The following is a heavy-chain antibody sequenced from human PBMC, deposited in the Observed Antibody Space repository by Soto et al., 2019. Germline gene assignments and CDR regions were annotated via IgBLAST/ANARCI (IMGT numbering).Heavy chain of an antibody. J-gene: IGHJ3*02. Sequence: QITLKESGPTLVKPTQTLTLTCTFSGFAFTTSGMGVGWIRQPPGKALEWLALIYWNDDKRYSPSLKSRLTITEDTSKSQVVLTMANTDPVDTATYYCANRPTFWGVFDIWGQGTMVTVSS. D-gene: IGHD3-3*01. CDR3: ANRPTFWGVFDI. V-gene: IGHV2-5*01. CDR2: IYWNDDK. CDR1: GFAFTTSGMG.